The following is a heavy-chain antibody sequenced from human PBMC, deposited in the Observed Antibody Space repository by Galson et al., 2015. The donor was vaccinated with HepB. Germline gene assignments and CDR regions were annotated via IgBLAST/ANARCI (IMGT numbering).Heavy chain of an antibody. CDR2: IRSTPYGGTT. J-gene: IGHJ2*01. D-gene: IGHD3-16*01. CDR1: GFTFGDYG. V-gene: IGHV3-49*04. Sequence: SLRLSCAASGFTFGDYGMSWVRQASGKGLQWVGFIRSTPYGGTTEYAASVKGRFTISRDDSKSIAYLQMNRLKTEDTAIYYCAREGAYDWYFDLWGRGTLVTVSS. CDR3: AREGAYDWYFDL.